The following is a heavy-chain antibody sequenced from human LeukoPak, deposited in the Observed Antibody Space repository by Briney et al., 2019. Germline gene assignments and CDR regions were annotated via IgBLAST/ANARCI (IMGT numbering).Heavy chain of an antibody. J-gene: IGHJ6*03. Sequence: ASVKVSCKASGYTFTSYYMHWLRQAPGQGLEWMGIINPSGGSTSYAQKFQGRVTMTRDMSTSTVYMELSSLRSEDTAVYYCARAGSYYYYYMDVWGKGTTVTVSS. CDR1: GYTFTSYY. CDR2: INPSGGST. V-gene: IGHV1-46*01. CDR3: ARAGSYYYYYMDV.